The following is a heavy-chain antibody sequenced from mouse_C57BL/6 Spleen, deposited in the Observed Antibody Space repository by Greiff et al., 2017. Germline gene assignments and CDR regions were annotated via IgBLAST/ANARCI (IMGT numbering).Heavy chain of an antibody. J-gene: IGHJ2*01. V-gene: IGHV8-12*01. CDR3: ARTYDYDEEYYFDY. D-gene: IGHD2-4*01. CDR2: IYWDDDK. Sequence: QVQLKESGPGILQSSQTLSLTCSFSGFSLSTSGMGVSWIRQPSGKGLEWLAHIYWDDDKRYNPSLKSRLTISKDTSRNQVFLKITSVDTADTATYYCARTYDYDEEYYFDYWGQGTTLTVSS. CDR1: GFSLSTSGMG.